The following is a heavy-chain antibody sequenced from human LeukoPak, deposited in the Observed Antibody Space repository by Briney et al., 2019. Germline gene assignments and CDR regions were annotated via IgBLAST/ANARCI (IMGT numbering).Heavy chain of an antibody. CDR3: ARVSVGTTEVYFDY. Sequence: PGGSLRLSCAASGFSFSSDWMNWVRQAPGKGLEWVANINQDGSKKYYVDSVKGRFTISRDNAKNSLYLQMNSLRAEDTAVYYCARVSVGTTEVYFDYWGQGTLVTVSS. V-gene: IGHV3-7*05. D-gene: IGHD1-26*01. CDR2: INQDGSKK. CDR1: GFSFSSDW. J-gene: IGHJ4*02.